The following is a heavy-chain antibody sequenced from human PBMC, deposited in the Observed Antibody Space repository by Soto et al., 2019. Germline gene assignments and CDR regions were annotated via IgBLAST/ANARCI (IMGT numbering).Heavy chain of an antibody. Sequence: QVVLEQSGGEVKKPGASVKVSCKASGYTFSGYSITWVRQAPGQGLEWMGRISGYNGNTNYARTLRDRLTLTTDTSTSTAYMELRSVTSDDTAVYYCARDVFCGGAPACPDMDVWGQGTTVTVSS. V-gene: IGHV1-18*04. CDR1: GYTFSGYS. J-gene: IGHJ6*02. CDR3: ARDVFCGGAPACPDMDV. CDR2: ISGYNGNT. D-gene: IGHD2-21*01.